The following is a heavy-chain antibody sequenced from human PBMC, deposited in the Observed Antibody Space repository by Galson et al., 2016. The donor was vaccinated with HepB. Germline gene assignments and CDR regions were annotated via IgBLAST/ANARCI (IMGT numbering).Heavy chain of an antibody. CDR1: GFTFSNHV. CDR3: ARDYYGNSNFATGMDV. CDR2: ISYDGSNK. Sequence: SLRLSCAASGFTFSNHVIHWVRQAPGKGLEWVAMISYDGSNKYPEDSVKGRFTIPRDNFKNTLYLQMNSLRHEDTAVYYCARDYYGNSNFATGMDVWGQGTTVTVAS. J-gene: IGHJ6*02. V-gene: IGHV3-30*03. D-gene: IGHD2-15*01.